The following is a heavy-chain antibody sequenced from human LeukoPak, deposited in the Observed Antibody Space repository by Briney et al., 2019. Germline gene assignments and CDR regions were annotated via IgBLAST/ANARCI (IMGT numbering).Heavy chain of an antibody. CDR1: GYTLTELS. J-gene: IGHJ4*02. V-gene: IGHV1-69*13. Sequence: SVKVSCKVSGYTLTELSMHWVRQAPGQGLEWMGGIIPIFGTANYAQKFQGRVTITADESTSTAYMELSSLRSEDTAVYYCARGQTYYLTFWGQGTLVTVSS. CDR2: IIPIFGTA. D-gene: IGHD3-10*01. CDR3: ARGQTYYLTF.